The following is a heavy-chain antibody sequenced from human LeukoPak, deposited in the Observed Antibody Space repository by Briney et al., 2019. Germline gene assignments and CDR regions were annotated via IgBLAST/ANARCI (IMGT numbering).Heavy chain of an antibody. Sequence: ETLSLTCAVYGGSFSGYYWSWLRQPPGKGLEWVGRIKSKTDGETTDYAAPVKGRFTISRDDSKNTLYLQMNSLKTEDTAVYYWTTFGRDYWGQGTLVTVSS. CDR1: GGSFSGYY. CDR3: TTFGRDY. V-gene: IGHV3-15*01. J-gene: IGHJ4*02. D-gene: IGHD3-10*01. CDR2: IKSKTDGETT.